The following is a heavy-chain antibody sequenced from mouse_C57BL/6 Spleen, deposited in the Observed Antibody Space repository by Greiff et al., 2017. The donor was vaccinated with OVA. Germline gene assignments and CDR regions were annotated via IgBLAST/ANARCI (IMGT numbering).Heavy chain of an antibody. Sequence: VQLQQSGAELARPGASVKLSCKASGYTFTSYGISWVKQRTGQGLEWIGEIYPRSGHTYYNEKFKGKATLTADKSSSTAYMELRSLTSEDSAVYFCAREDSSGYGAMDYWGQGTSVTVSS. CDR1: GYTFTSYG. V-gene: IGHV1-81*01. CDR2: IYPRSGHT. D-gene: IGHD3-2*02. J-gene: IGHJ4*01. CDR3: AREDSSGYGAMDY.